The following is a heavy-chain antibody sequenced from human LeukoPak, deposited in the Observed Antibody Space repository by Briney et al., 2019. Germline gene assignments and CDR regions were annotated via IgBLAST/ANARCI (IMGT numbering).Heavy chain of an antibody. D-gene: IGHD3-16*02. J-gene: IGHJ6*02. V-gene: IGHV3-64*01. CDR1: GFTFSSYA. CDR2: ISSNGGST. CDR3: ASLSSDV. Sequence: GGSLRLSCAASGFTFSSYAMHWVRQAPGKGLEYVSAISSNGGSTYYANSVKGRFTISRDNSKNTLYLQMGSLRAEDMAVYYCASLSSDVWGQETTVTVSS.